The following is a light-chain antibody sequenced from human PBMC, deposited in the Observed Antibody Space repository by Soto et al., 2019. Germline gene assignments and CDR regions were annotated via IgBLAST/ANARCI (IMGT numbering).Light chain of an antibody. J-gene: IGKJ5*01. CDR1: QSVSSY. CDR2: DAS. V-gene: IGKV3-11*01. Sequence: TQSPSTLSASLGDRVTITCRASQSVSSYLAWYQQKPGQAPRLLIYDASNRATGIPARFSGSGSGTDFTLTISSLEPEDFAVYYCQQRSNWPPITFGQGTRLEIK. CDR3: QQRSNWPPIT.